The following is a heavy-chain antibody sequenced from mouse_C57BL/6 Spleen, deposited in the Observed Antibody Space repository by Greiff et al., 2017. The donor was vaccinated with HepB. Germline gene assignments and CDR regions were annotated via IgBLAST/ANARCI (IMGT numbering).Heavy chain of an antibody. CDR2: IDPSDSYT. CDR1: GYTFTSYW. Sequence: QVQLQQPGAELVMPGASVKLSCKASGYTFTSYWMHWVKQRPGQGLEWIGEIDPSDSYTNYNQKFKGKSTLTVDKSSSTAYMQLSSLTSEDSAVYYCERKLERDYGRDYWGQGTTLTVSS. V-gene: IGHV1-69*01. CDR3: ERKLERDYGRDY. D-gene: IGHD1-1*01. J-gene: IGHJ2*01.